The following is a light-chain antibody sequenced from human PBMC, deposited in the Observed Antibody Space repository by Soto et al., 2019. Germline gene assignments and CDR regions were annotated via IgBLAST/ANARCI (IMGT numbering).Light chain of an antibody. V-gene: IGLV2-14*01. CDR1: SSDVGGYNF. CDR3: SSYTGSSTYV. Sequence: QSALTQPASVSGSPGQSITISCTGTSSDVGGYNFVSWYQQHPGKAPKLLIYDVSDRPSGVSSRFSGSKSGNTASLTISGLQAEDEADYYCSSYTGSSTYVFGTGTKVTGL. J-gene: IGLJ1*01. CDR2: DVS.